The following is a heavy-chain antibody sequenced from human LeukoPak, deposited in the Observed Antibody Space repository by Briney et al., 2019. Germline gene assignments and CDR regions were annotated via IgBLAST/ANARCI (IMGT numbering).Heavy chain of an antibody. J-gene: IGHJ5*02. CDR1: GGSISSGGYY. CDR3: ARGIAFWSGPKNWFDP. D-gene: IGHD3-3*01. Sequence: PSETLSLTCTVSGGSISSGGYYWSWIRQHPGKGLEWIGYIYYSGSTYYNPSLKSRVTISVDTSKNQFSLKLSSVTAADTAVYYCARGIAFWSGPKNWFDPWGQRTLVTVSS. V-gene: IGHV4-31*03. CDR2: IYYSGST.